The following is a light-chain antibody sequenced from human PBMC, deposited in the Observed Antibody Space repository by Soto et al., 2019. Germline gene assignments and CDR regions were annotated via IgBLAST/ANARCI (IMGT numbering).Light chain of an antibody. V-gene: IGKV1-33*01. Sequence: DIQMTQSPSSLSASVGDRVTITCQASQDISNYLNWYQQKPGKAPKLLIYDASNLETGVPSRFSGSGSGTDCTVTISSLQPEDIATYYCQQYDNLLPYTFGQGTKLEIK. CDR2: DAS. J-gene: IGKJ2*01. CDR1: QDISNY. CDR3: QQYDNLLPYT.